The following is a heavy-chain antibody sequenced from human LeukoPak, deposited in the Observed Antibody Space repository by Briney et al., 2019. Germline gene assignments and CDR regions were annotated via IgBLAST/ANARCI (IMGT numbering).Heavy chain of an antibody. CDR1: GYSFTSYW. J-gene: IGHJ4*02. CDR2: IYPGDSET. D-gene: IGHD1-26*01. Sequence: GESLKISRKGSGYSFTSYWIGWVRQMPGKGLEYMGIIYPGDSETRYSPPFQGQVTISVDKSISTAYLQWSSLKASDTAMYYCARRSSGSYYVFDYWGQGTLVTVSS. V-gene: IGHV5-51*01. CDR3: ARRSSGSYYVFDY.